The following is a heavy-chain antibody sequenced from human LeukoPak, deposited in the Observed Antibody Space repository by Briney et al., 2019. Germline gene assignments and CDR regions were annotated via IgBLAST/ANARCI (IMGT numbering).Heavy chain of an antibody. D-gene: IGHD5-24*01. V-gene: IGHV3-30*18. J-gene: IGHJ6*02. CDR3: AKESRDGYNYGYYYGMDV. CDR2: ISYDGSNK. Sequence: PGRSLRLSCAASGFTFSSYGMHWVRHAPGKGLEWVAVISYDGSNKYYADSVKGRFTISRDNSKNTLYLQMNSLRAEDTAVYYCAKESRDGYNYGYYYGMDVWGQGTTVTVSS. CDR1: GFTFSSYG.